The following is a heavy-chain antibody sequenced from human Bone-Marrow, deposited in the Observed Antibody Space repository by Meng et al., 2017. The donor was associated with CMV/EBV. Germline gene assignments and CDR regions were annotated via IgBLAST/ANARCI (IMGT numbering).Heavy chain of an antibody. CDR2: INSDGSST. CDR3: ARDGRPYYGVWSGYYDYYYGMDV. D-gene: IGHD3-3*01. J-gene: IGHJ6*02. Sequence: GESLKISCAGSGFPFRSYWMHWVRQVPGKGLVWVSRINSDGSSTSYVDSVKGRFTISRDNGKNTLYLQMYSLRAEVTAVYYCARDGRPYYGVWSGYYDYYYGMDVWGQGTTVTVSS. V-gene: IGHV3-74*01. CDR1: GFPFRSYW.